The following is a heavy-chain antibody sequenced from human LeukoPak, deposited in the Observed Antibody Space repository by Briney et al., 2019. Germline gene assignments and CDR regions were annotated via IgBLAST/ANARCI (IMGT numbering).Heavy chain of an antibody. D-gene: IGHD3-3*01. CDR1: GFTTNY. J-gene: IGHJ4*02. Sequence: PRGSLRLSCAVSGFTTNYMSWVRQAPGKGLEWVSVIYSGDTTYYADPVRGRFTISRDISKNTLYLQMNSLRPEDTAVYHCARDLWDATGYWGQGTLVTVSS. V-gene: IGHV3-66*02. CDR3: ARDLWDATGY. CDR2: IYSGDTT.